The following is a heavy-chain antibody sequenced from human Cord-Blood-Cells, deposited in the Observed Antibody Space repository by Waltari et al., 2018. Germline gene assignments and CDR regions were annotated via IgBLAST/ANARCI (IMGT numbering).Heavy chain of an antibody. J-gene: IGHJ3*02. CDR3: ATSRYCSSTSCYAFDI. CDR2: FDPEEGET. V-gene: IGHV1-24*01. Sequence: QVQLVQSGAEVKKPGASVKVSCKVSGYTLTELSMPWVRQAPGKGLEWMGGFDPEEGETIYAQKFQGRVTMTEDTSTDTAYMELSSLRSEDTAVYYCATSRYCSSTSCYAFDIWGQGTMVTVSS. D-gene: IGHD2-2*01. CDR1: GYTLTELS.